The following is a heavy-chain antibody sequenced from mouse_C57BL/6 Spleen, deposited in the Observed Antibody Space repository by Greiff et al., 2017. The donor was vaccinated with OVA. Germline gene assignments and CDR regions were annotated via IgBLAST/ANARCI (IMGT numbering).Heavy chain of an antibody. V-gene: IGHV1-19*01. CDR2: INPYNGGT. CDR3: ALYGSSPWFAY. J-gene: IGHJ3*01. CDR1: GYTFTDYY. D-gene: IGHD1-1*01. Sequence: VQLKESGPVLVKPGASVKMSCKASGYTFTDYYMNWVKQSHGKSLEWIGVINPYNGGTSYNQKFKGKATLTVDKSSSTAYMELNSLTSEDSAVYYCALYGSSPWFAYWGQGTLVTVSA.